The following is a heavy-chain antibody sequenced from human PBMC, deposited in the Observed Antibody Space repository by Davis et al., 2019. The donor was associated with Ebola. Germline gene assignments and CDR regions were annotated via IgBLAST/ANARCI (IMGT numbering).Heavy chain of an antibody. V-gene: IGHV5-51*01. Sequence: GESLKISCKGSGYSFTSYWIGWVRQMPGKGLEWMGIIYPGDSDTRYSPSFQGQVTISADKSISTAYLQWSSLKASDTAMYYCARQLVGRYYYYYYGMDVWGQGTTVTVSS. CDR2: IYPGDSDT. J-gene: IGHJ6*02. D-gene: IGHD1-26*01. CDR1: GYSFTSYW. CDR3: ARQLVGRYYYYYYGMDV.